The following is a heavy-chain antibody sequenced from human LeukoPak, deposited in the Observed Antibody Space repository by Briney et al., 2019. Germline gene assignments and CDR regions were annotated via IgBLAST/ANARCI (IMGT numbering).Heavy chain of an antibody. CDR2: FDPENGET. V-gene: IGHV1-24*01. CDR3: TRSAVVLPYYFDY. Sequence: APVKVSCKVSGYIFTELSMHWVRQAPGEGLEWMGSFDPENGETLYAQEFQGRVTLTEDTSADTAYMELISLRSEDTAVYYCTRSAVVLPYYFDYWGQGTLVTVSS. D-gene: IGHD3-22*01. J-gene: IGHJ4*02. CDR1: GYIFTELS.